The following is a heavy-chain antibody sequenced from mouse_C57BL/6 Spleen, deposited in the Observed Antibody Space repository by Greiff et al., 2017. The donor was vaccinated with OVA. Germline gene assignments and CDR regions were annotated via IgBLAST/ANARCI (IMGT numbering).Heavy chain of an antibody. CDR1: GYTFTSYG. Sequence: VKLMESGAELARPGASVKLSCKASGYTFTSYGISWVKQRTGQGLEWIGEIYPRSGNTYYNEKFKGKATLTADKSSSTAYMELRSLTSEDSAVYFCARYGTVVATENYFDYWGQGTTLTVSS. D-gene: IGHD1-1*01. CDR2: IYPRSGNT. J-gene: IGHJ2*01. CDR3: ARYGTVVATENYFDY. V-gene: IGHV1-81*01.